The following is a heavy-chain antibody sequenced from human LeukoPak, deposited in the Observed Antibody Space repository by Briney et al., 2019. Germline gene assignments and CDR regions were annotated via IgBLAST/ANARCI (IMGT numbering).Heavy chain of an antibody. J-gene: IGHJ3*02. CDR1: GYTFTSYD. CDR3: ARGLRYFDWFSREDAFDI. V-gene: IGHV1-8*01. D-gene: IGHD3-9*01. CDR2: MNPNSGNT. Sequence: ASVKVSCKASGYTFTSYDINWVRQATGQGLEWMGWMNPNSGNTGYAQKFQGRVTMTRNTSISTAYMELSSLRSEDTAGYYCARGLRYFDWFSREDAFDIWGQGTMVTVSS.